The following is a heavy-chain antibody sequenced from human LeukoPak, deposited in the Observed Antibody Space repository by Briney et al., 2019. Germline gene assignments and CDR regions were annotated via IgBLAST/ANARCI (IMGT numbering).Heavy chain of an antibody. CDR3: ARAVTYFYGSVTYDWFDP. D-gene: IGHD3-10*01. Sequence: GGSLRLSCVASGFTFSSYSMNWVRQAPGKGLVWVSRIKSDGSTIYADSVKGRFTISRDNAKNTVYLQMNSLRAEDTAIYYCARAVTYFYGSVTYDWFDPWGQGTLVTVSS. J-gene: IGHJ5*02. V-gene: IGHV3-74*01. CDR1: GFTFSSYS. CDR2: IKSDGST.